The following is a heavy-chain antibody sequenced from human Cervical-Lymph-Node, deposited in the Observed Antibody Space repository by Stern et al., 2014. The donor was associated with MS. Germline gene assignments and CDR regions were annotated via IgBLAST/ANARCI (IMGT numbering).Heavy chain of an antibody. V-gene: IGHV1-46*01. Sequence: QLVQSGAEVKKPGASVKISCKASGHTFTTYHMHWVRRAPGQGLEWMGMINPSGDSTSYAPKFQVRVTVARDTSTNPVYMELSSLRSEDTAVYYCARDRHYYDNSGYYRYYYGLDVWGQGTTVTVSS. CDR3: ARDRHYYDNSGYYRYYYGLDV. J-gene: IGHJ6*02. D-gene: IGHD3-22*01. CDR1: GHTFTTYH. CDR2: INPSGDST.